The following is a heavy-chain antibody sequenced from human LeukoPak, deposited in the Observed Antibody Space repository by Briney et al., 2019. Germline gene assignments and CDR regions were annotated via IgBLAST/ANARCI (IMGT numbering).Heavy chain of an antibody. CDR3: AREENCGGDCYSDY. Sequence: PGGSLRLSCAASGFTFSDYDMSWIRQAPGKGLEWVSYISSSGSTIYYADSVKGRFTISRDNAKNSLYLQMNSLRAEDTAVYYCAREENCGGDCYSDYWGQGTLVTVSS. V-gene: IGHV3-11*01. D-gene: IGHD2-21*02. J-gene: IGHJ4*02. CDR1: GFTFSDYD. CDR2: ISSSGSTI.